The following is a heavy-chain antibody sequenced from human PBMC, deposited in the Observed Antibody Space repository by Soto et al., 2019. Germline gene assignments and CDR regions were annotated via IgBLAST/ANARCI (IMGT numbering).Heavy chain of an antibody. J-gene: IGHJ6*02. Sequence: SKNLSLTCTVSGGSISSYYWSWIRHPAGKGLEWIGRIYTSGSTNYNPSLKSRVTMSVDTSKNQFSLKLSSVTAADTAVYYCDSDQSSGSQGGLEVWGQGPTGT. V-gene: IGHV4-4*07. CDR2: IYTSGST. CDR3: DSDQSSGSQGGLEV. D-gene: IGHD1-26*01. CDR1: GGSISSYY.